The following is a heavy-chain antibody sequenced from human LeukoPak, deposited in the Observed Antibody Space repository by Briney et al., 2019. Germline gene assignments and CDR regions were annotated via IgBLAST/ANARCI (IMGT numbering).Heavy chain of an antibody. CDR2: IYSGGST. V-gene: IGHV3-66*01. CDR1: GLTVSGNF. J-gene: IGHJ3*02. Sequence: GGSLRLSCAASGLTVSGNFMSWVRQAPGKGPEWVSVIYSGGSTYYADSVKGRFTISRDNAKNSLYLQMNSLRAEDTAVYYCASPFQRDAFDIWGQGTMVTVSS. D-gene: IGHD3-3*02. CDR3: ASPFQRDAFDI.